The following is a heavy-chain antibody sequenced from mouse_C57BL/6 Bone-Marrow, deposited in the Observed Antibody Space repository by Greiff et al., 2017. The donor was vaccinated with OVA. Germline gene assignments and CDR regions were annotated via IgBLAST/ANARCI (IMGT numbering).Heavy chain of an antibody. Sequence: VQLQQSGPELVKPGASVKMSCKASGYTFTDYNMHWVKQSHGKSLEWLGYINPNNGGTSYNQKFKGKATLTVNKSSSTAYMELRSLTSEDSAVYYGARSLYYGSSYGDYWGQGTTLTVSS. J-gene: IGHJ2*01. CDR1: GYTFTDYN. D-gene: IGHD1-1*01. CDR2: INPNNGGT. V-gene: IGHV1-22*01. CDR3: ARSLYYGSSYGDY.